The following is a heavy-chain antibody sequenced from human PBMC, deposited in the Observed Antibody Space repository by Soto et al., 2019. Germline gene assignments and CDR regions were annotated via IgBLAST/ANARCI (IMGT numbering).Heavy chain of an antibody. CDR1: GFTFSSYA. D-gene: IGHD3-22*01. V-gene: IGHV3-23*01. Sequence: PGGSLRLSCAASGFTFSSYAMSWVRQAPGKGLEWVSAISGSGSSTYYADSVKGRFTISRDNSKNTLYLQMNSLRAEDTAVYYCAKKYYYDSSGYYLTAFDIWGQGTMVTVSS. CDR2: ISGSGSST. J-gene: IGHJ3*02. CDR3: AKKYYYDSSGYYLTAFDI.